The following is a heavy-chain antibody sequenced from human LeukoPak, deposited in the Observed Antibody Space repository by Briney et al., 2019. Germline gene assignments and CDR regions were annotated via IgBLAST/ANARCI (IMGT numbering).Heavy chain of an antibody. D-gene: IGHD3-9*01. CDR2: RRGDATST. J-gene: IGHJ4*02. CDR1: GFTFSCFG. CDR3: AKGDPPTYYDILTGQDY. V-gene: IGHV3-23*01. Sequence: GGSLGLSCSAPGFTFSCFGMNLGPKGAGKGLDWVSTRRGDATSTYYADSVKGRFTISRDNSKKTLYLQMTSMRAEDTAVYYCAKGDPPTYYDILTGQDYWGQGTLVTVSS.